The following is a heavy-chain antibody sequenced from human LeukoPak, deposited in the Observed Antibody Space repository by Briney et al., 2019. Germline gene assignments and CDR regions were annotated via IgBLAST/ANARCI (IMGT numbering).Heavy chain of an antibody. V-gene: IGHV1-8*01. J-gene: IGHJ5*02. CDR3: ARAYCSGGSCYPPYNWFDP. Sequence: GASVKVSCKASGYTFTSYDINWVRQATGQGLEWMGWMNPNSGNTGYAQKFQGRVTMTRNTSISTAYMELNSLRSEDTAVYYCARAYCSGGSCYPPYNWFDPWGQGTLVTVSS. CDR1: GYTFTSYD. D-gene: IGHD2-15*01. CDR2: MNPNSGNT.